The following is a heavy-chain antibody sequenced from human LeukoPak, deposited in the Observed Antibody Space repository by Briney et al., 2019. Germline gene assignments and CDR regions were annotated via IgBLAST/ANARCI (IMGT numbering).Heavy chain of an antibody. CDR3: ASVVLPAAIGY. CDR1: GGSISSSNW. V-gene: IGHV4-4*02. J-gene: IGHJ4*02. D-gene: IGHD2-2*02. Sequence: PSGTLSLTCAVSGGSISSSNWWSWVRQPPGKGLEWIGEIYQSGSTNYSPSLKSRVTISLDKSKSQFSLKLSSVTAADTAVYYCASVVLPAAIGYWGQGTLVTVSS. CDR2: IYQSGST.